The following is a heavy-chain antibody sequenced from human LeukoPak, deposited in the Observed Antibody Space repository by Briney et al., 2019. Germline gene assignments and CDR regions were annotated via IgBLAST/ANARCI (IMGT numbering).Heavy chain of an antibody. D-gene: IGHD3-22*01. Sequence: GGSLRLSCAASGFTFSNAWMSWVRQAPGKGLEWVCRIKSKTDGGTTDYAAPVKGRFTISRDDSKNTLYLQMNSLKTEDTAVYYCTTQLKYYYDSSGYYVVDYWGQGTLVTVSS. V-gene: IGHV3-15*01. CDR1: GFTFSNAW. J-gene: IGHJ4*02. CDR2: IKSKTDGGTT. CDR3: TTQLKYYYDSSGYYVVDY.